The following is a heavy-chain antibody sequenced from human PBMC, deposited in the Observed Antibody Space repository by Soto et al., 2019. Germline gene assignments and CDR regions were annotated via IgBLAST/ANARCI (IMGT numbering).Heavy chain of an antibody. CDR1: GFTSRSYG. Sequence: EEQLAESGGGIVQPGGTLRLSCAASGFTSRSYGMHWVRQSPGKGLEWVSRISSDGGSTSYADTVKGRFAIPRDNAKSTLYLQMNSLRDEDSAMYYCAREGDGYNDFDCWGQGALVTVSS. CDR2: ISSDGGST. V-gene: IGHV3-74*01. D-gene: IGHD5-12*01. CDR3: AREGDGYNDFDC. J-gene: IGHJ4*02.